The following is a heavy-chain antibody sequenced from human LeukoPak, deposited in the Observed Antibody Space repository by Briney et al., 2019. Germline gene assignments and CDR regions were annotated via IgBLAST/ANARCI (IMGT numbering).Heavy chain of an antibody. J-gene: IGHJ4*02. CDR2: IYTSGST. V-gene: IGHV4-61*02. CDR3: AREAWGFDY. Sequence: SETLSLTCTVSGGSISSASYYWSWIRQPAGKGLEWIGRIYTSGSTNYNPSLKSRVTISVDTSKNQFSLKLSSVTAADTAVYYCAREAWGFDYWGQGTLVTVSS. CDR1: GGSISSASYY. D-gene: IGHD3-16*01.